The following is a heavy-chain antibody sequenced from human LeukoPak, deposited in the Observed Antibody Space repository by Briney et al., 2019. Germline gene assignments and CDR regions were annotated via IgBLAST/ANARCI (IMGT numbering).Heavy chain of an antibody. J-gene: IGHJ3*02. Sequence: GESLKISCKGSGSSFTSYWIGWVRQMPGKGLEWMGIIYPGDSDTRYSPSFQGQVTISADKSISTAYLQWSSLKASDTAMYYCAIPLDYDFWSGYFDAFDIWGQGTMVTVSS. CDR3: AIPLDYDFWSGYFDAFDI. CDR1: GSSFTSYW. CDR2: IYPGDSDT. V-gene: IGHV5-51*01. D-gene: IGHD3-3*01.